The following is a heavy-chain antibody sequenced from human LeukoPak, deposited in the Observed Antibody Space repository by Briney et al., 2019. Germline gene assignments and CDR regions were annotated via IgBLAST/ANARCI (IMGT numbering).Heavy chain of an antibody. J-gene: IGHJ5*02. CDR1: GGSISSYY. Sequence: PSETLSLTCAVSGGSISSYYWGWIRQPPGKGLEWIGSIYYSGSTYYNPSLKSRVTISVDTSKNQFSLKLSSVTAADTAVYYCARDLNRYRAMGIVVVTGNWFDPWGQGTLVTVSS. CDR3: ARDLNRYRAMGIVVVTGNWFDP. D-gene: IGHD2-21*02. V-gene: IGHV4-39*07. CDR2: IYYSGST.